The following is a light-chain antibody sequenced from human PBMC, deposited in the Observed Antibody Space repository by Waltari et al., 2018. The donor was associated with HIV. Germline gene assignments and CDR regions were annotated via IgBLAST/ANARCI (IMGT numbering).Light chain of an antibody. V-gene: IGLV3-1*01. CDR2: QDS. Sequence: SYELTQPPSVSVSPGQTASITCSGDKLGDKYACWYQQKPGQSPVLVIYQDSKRPSGIPELFSVSNSGNTVTLTIIGTQAMDEADYYCQAWDSSTYYVFGTGTKVTVL. CDR3: QAWDSSTYYV. J-gene: IGLJ1*01. CDR1: KLGDKY.